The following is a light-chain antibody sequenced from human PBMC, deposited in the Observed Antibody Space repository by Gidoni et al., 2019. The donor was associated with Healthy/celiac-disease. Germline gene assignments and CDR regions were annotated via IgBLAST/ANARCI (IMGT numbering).Light chain of an antibody. Sequence: DIVMTQAPDSLAVSLGERATINCKSSQSVLYSSNNKNYLAWYQQKPGQPPKLLIYWASTRESGVPDRFRGSWSGTDFTLTISSLQAEDVAVYYCQQYYSTPCSFGQGTKLEIK. CDR1: QSVLYSSNNKNY. CDR2: WAS. J-gene: IGKJ2*04. V-gene: IGKV4-1*01. CDR3: QQYYSTPCS.